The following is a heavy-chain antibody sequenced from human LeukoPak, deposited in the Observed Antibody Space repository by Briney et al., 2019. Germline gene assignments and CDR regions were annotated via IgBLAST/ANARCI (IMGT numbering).Heavy chain of an antibody. Sequence: SETLSLTCTVSGGSISSGGYYWSWIRQHPGKGLEWIGYIYYSGSTYYNPSLKSRVTISVDTSKNQFSLKLSSVTAADTAVYYCARETYSSSWYPGWFDPWGQGTLVTVSP. V-gene: IGHV4-31*03. CDR2: IYYSGST. J-gene: IGHJ5*02. CDR3: ARETYSSSWYPGWFDP. D-gene: IGHD6-13*01. CDR1: GGSISSGGYY.